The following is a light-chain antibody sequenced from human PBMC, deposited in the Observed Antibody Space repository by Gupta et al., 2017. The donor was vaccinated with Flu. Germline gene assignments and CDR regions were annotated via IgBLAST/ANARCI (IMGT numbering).Light chain of an antibody. CDR1: TGPVTSDHF. CDR2: RTG. CDR3: LLHCGDFYV. V-gene: IGLV7-43*01. Sequence: IVVPQEPSLTVSPGGTVTLTCASSTGPVTSDHFPNWFQQKPGQAPRALIYRTGNKYAWTPARFSGSLSGGKAALTLSGVQPEDEAEYYCLLHCGDFYVFGTGTKVTVL. J-gene: IGLJ1*01.